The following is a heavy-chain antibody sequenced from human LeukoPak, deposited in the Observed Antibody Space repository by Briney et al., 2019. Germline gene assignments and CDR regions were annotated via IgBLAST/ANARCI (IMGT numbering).Heavy chain of an antibody. Sequence: GGSLGLSCAASGFTFSSYWMSWVRQAPGKGLEWVANIKQDGSEKYYVDSVKGRFTISRDNAKNSLYLQMNSLRAEDTAVYYCARVDLPWFGELSFLDYWGQGTLDTVSS. J-gene: IGHJ4*02. CDR3: ARVDLPWFGELSFLDY. CDR2: IKQDGSEK. V-gene: IGHV3-7*01. D-gene: IGHD3-10*01. CDR1: GFTFSSYW.